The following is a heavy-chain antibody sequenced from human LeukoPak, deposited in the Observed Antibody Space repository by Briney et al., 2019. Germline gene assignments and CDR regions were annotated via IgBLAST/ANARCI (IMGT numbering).Heavy chain of an antibody. CDR1: GGSISTYS. CDR2: IYHSGST. V-gene: IGHV4-30-2*01. J-gene: IGHJ4*02. Sequence: SETLSLTCTVSGGSISTYSWSWIRQPPGKGLEWIGYIYHSGSTYYNPSLKSRVTISVDRSKNQFSLKLSSVTAADTAVYYCARVPLSIVALDYWGQGTLVTVSS. CDR3: ARVPLSIVALDY. D-gene: IGHD3-22*01.